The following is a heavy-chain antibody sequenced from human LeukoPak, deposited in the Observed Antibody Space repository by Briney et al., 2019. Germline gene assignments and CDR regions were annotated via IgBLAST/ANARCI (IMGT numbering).Heavy chain of an antibody. D-gene: IGHD4-23*01. CDR1: GGSISSYY. V-gene: IGHV4-4*07. CDR2: IYTSGST. CDR3: ARLPTVVTRAAFDI. Sequence: SETLSLTCTVSGGSISSYYWSWIRQPAGKGLEWIGHIYTSGSTNYNPSLKSRVTMSVDTSKNQFSLKLSSVTAADTAVYYCARLPTVVTRAAFDIWGQGTMVTVSS. J-gene: IGHJ3*02.